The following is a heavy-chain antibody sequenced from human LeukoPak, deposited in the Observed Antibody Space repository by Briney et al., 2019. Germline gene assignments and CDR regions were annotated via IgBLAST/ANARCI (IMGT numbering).Heavy chain of an antibody. CDR2: ISATGGST. J-gene: IGHJ6*02. Sequence: GGSLRLSCAASGFTFSSYAMSWVRQAPGKGLEWVSAISATGGSTYQADSVKGRFTMSRDNYKNTLYLQMNSLRVEDTAVYYCAKVRDYYYYGMDVWGQGTTVTVSS. CDR3: AKVRDYYYYGMDV. CDR1: GFTFSSYA. V-gene: IGHV3-23*01.